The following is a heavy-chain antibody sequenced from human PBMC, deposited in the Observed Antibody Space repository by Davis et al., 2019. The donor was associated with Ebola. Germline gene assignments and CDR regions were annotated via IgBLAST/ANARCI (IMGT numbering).Heavy chain of an antibody. CDR3: AKDDPRGGWQSLYEYYFDC. D-gene: IGHD6-19*01. CDR2: IRFDGSSK. J-gene: IGHJ4*02. Sequence: GESLKISCAASGFTFSNYGMHWVRQPPGKGLEWVGFIRFDGSSKHHIDSVKGRFTISRDNAKNSLYLQMNSLRAEDTAVYFCAKDDPRGGWQSLYEYYFDCWGQGTLVTVSS. V-gene: IGHV3-30*02. CDR1: GFTFSNYG.